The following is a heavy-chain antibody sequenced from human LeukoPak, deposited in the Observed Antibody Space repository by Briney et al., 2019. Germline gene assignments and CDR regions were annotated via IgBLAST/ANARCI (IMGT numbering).Heavy chain of an antibody. D-gene: IGHD3-22*01. CDR3: ANTLRPTYYYDSSGYYPFDY. Sequence: GGSLRLSCAASGFTFSSYAMSWVRQAPGRGLEWVSAISGSGGSTYYADSVKGRFTISRDNSKNTLYLQMNSLRAEDTAVYYCANTLRPTYYYDSSGYYPFDYWGQGTLVTVSS. CDR1: GFTFSSYA. J-gene: IGHJ4*02. V-gene: IGHV3-23*01. CDR2: ISGSGGST.